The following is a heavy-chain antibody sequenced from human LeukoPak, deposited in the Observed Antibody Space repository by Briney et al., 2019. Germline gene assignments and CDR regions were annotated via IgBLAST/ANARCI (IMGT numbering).Heavy chain of an antibody. CDR1: GSAIINTNYY. Sequence: SETLPLTCTVSGSAIINTNYYWAWIRQPPGRGLEWMGGIYYPGSTYCKPSLKSRLTISIDTSNNQFFLRLTSVTAEDTAVYYCAGQPWGYHSWFDPWGQGSLVTVSS. V-gene: IGHV4-39*01. D-gene: IGHD5-12*01. CDR2: IYYPGST. J-gene: IGHJ5*02. CDR3: AGQPWGYHSWFDP.